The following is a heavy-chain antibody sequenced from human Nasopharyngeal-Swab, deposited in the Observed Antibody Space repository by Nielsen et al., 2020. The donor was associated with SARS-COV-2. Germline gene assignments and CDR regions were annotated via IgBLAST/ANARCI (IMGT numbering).Heavy chain of an antibody. CDR3: ARGLGYCSGGTCYYFYYYMDV. CDR1: GGSTSSGDYY. J-gene: IGHJ6*03. V-gene: IGHV4-30-4*01. D-gene: IGHD2-15*01. Sequence: SETLSLTCTVSGGSTSSGDYYWSWIRQPPGKGLEWIGYIYYGGSTYYNPSLKSRVTISVDTSKNQFSLKLSSVTAADTAVYYCARGLGYCSGGTCYYFYYYMDVWGKGTTVTVSS. CDR2: IYYGGST.